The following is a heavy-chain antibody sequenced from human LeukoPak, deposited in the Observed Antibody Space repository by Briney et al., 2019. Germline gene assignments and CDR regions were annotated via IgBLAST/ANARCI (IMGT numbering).Heavy chain of an antibody. Sequence: PGGSLRLSCAASGFNFSTYSMNWVRQAPGKGLEWVSSISSSSSYIYYADSVKGRFTISRENSKNTLSLQMNSLRAEDTAVYYCAKGVWNCGGDCYSTFDYWGQGTLVTVSS. V-gene: IGHV3-21*04. D-gene: IGHD2-21*02. CDR1: GFNFSTYS. CDR2: ISSSSSYI. CDR3: AKGVWNCGGDCYSTFDY. J-gene: IGHJ4*02.